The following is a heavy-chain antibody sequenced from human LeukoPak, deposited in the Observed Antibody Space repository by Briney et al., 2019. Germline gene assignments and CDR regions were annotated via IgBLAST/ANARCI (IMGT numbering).Heavy chain of an antibody. CDR2: IRFDGSNK. D-gene: IGHD2-21*02. CDR3: ARDLRHIVVVTAIGILTY. CDR1: GFTFSNYG. J-gene: IGHJ4*02. Sequence: GGSLRLSCAASGFTFSNYGVHWVRQAPGKGLEWVSFIRFDGSNKYYADSVKGRFTISRDSSKNTLYLQMNSLRADDTAVYYCARDLRHIVVVTAIGILTYWGQGTLVTVSS. V-gene: IGHV3-30*02.